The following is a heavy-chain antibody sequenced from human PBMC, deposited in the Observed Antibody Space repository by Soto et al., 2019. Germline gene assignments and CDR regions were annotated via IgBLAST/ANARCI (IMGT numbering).Heavy chain of an antibody. D-gene: IGHD5-18*01. J-gene: IGHJ3*02. CDR1: CGSFSGYY. CDR3: ARIDVDTAMDTVIAFDI. CDR2: INHSGST. Sequence: SETLSLTCAVYCGSFSGYYWSWIRQPPGKGLEWIGEINHSGSTNYNPSLKSRVTISVDTSKNQFSLKLSSVTAADTAVYYCARIDVDTAMDTVIAFDIWGQGTMVTVSS. V-gene: IGHV4-34*01.